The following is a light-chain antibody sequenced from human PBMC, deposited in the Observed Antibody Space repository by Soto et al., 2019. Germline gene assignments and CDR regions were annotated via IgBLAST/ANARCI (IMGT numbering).Light chain of an antibody. V-gene: IGKV3-11*01. Sequence: EIVLTQSPATLSLSPGERATLSFRASQSVSSYLAWYQQKPGQAPRLLLYDASNRATGIPARFSGSGSGTDFTVTISSLEPEDFAVYYWQQRSNWPRTVGGGTKVEIK. CDR1: QSVSSY. CDR2: DAS. CDR3: QQRSNWPRT. J-gene: IGKJ4*01.